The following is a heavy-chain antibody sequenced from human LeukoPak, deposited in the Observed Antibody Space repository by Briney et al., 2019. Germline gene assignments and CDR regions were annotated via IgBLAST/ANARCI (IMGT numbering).Heavy chain of an antibody. V-gene: IGHV4-59*01. J-gene: IGHJ4*02. CDR1: GGSINAYY. CDR3: ARRCSGGSCYYYFDY. CDR2: VYHSGST. Sequence: SETLSLTCTVSGGSINAYYWSWIRQPPGKGLEWIGYVYHSGSTNYNPSLKSRVTMSVDTSNNQFSLKLSSVTAADTAVYYCARRCSGGSCYYYFDYWGQGTLVTVSS. D-gene: IGHD2-15*01.